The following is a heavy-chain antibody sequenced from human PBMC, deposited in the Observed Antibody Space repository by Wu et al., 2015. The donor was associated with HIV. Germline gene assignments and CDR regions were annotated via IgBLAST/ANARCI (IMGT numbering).Heavy chain of an antibody. V-gene: IGHV1-46*01. Sequence: QVQLVQSGAEVKKSGSSVKVSCKASGGTFSSYAINWVRQAPGQGLEWMGTLNPSGGRRRNALKFRDRITMTRDMSTSTFYMELRRLTSEDTALYYCGREQYGAVSGLSMDVWGKGTAITVSS. CDR2: LNPSGGRR. D-gene: IGHD3-16*01. CDR1: GGTFSSYA. J-gene: IGHJ6*04. CDR3: GREQYGAVSGLSMDV.